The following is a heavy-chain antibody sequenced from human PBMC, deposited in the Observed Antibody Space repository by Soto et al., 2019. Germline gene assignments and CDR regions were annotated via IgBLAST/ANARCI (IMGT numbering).Heavy chain of an antibody. J-gene: IGHJ4*02. Sequence: GASVKVSCKASGYSFSFYGMNCVRQAPGQGLEWMGWISDYNGNKKYEQNIQGRVTMTTDKSTNTDYMEMRSMRSEDTAVYYCARDGSLEAAELDYWGQGTLVTVSS. V-gene: IGHV1-18*01. CDR1: GYSFSFYG. CDR3: ARDGSLEAAELDY. CDR2: ISDYNGNK. D-gene: IGHD6-25*01.